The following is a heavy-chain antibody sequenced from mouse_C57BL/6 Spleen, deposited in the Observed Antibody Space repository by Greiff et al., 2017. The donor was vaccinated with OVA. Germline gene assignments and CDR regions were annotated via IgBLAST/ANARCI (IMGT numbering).Heavy chain of an antibody. CDR3: ARWADYDGAWFAY. CDR2: IYPRSGNT. J-gene: IGHJ3*01. Sequence: VQLQESGAELARPGASVKLSCKASGYTFTSYGISWVKQRTGQGLEWIGEIYPRSGNTYYNEKFKGKATLTADKSSSTAYMELRSLTSEDSAVYFCARWADYDGAWFAYWGQGTLVTVSA. V-gene: IGHV1-81*01. CDR1: GYTFTSYG. D-gene: IGHD2-4*01.